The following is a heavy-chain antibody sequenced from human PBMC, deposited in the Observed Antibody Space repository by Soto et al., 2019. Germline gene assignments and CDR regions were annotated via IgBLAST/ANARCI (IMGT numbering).Heavy chain of an antibody. J-gene: IGHJ4*02. CDR1: GGSISSYY. CDR2: IYYSGST. V-gene: IGHV4-59*01. Sequence: PSETLSLTCTVSGGSISSYYWSWIRQPPGKGLEWIGYIYYSGSTNYNPSLKSRVTISVDTSKNQFSLKLSSVTAADTAVYYCASSQGWRDGYIGYWGQGTLVTVSS. D-gene: IGHD5-12*01. CDR3: ASSQGWRDGYIGY.